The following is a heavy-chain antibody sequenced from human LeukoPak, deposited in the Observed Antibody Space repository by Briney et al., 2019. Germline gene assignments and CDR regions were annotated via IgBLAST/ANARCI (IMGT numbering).Heavy chain of an antibody. CDR3: ARDLGYGSSRGPLDY. D-gene: IGHD6-6*01. V-gene: IGHV4-59*01. Sequence: SETLSLTCTVSGGSISSYYWSWIRQPPGKGLEWMGYIYYSVSTNYNRSLKSRVSISLGTSMNQFSLKLSSVTAADTAVYYCARDLGYGSSRGPLDYWGQGTLVTVSS. CDR2: IYYSVST. CDR1: GGSISSYY. J-gene: IGHJ4*02.